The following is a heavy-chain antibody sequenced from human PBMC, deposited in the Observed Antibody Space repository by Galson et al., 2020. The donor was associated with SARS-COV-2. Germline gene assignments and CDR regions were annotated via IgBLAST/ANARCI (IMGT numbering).Heavy chain of an antibody. CDR2: ISFDGNNI. J-gene: IGHJ4*02. Sequence: GGSLRLSCAASGFTLSNYAMHWVRQAPGKGLQWVAVISFDGNNIYYEASVKGRFTLSRDTSKNTLYLQMNSLRPDDTALYYCARWGRRGMTPGTPGGFDYWGQGALVTVSS. D-gene: IGHD4-17*01. CDR1: GFTLSNYA. V-gene: IGHV3-30*01. CDR3: ARWGRRGMTPGTPGGFDY.